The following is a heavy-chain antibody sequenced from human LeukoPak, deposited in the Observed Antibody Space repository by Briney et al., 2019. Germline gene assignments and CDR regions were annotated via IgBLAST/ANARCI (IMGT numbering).Heavy chain of an antibody. Sequence: GGSLRLSCAASGFTVITNDMTWVRQAPGKGLEWVSVIYSDGNKKYADSVQGGFTISRDNSKNTLYLEMNSLSPYDTAVYYCARARIDYWGQGTLVTVSS. CDR2: IYSDGNK. J-gene: IGHJ4*02. D-gene: IGHD1-14*01. V-gene: IGHV3-53*01. CDR1: GFTVITND. CDR3: ARARIDY.